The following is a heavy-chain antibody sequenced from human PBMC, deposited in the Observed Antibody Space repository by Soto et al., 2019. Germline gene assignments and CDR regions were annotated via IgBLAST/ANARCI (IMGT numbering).Heavy chain of an antibody. D-gene: IGHD1-26*01. J-gene: IGHJ4*02. CDR1: GGSISSGGYY. CDR3: ARAKRSYHMRFDY. CDR2: IYYSGST. V-gene: IGHV4-31*03. Sequence: PSETLSLTCTVSGGSISSGGYYWSWIRQHPGKGLEWIGYIYYSGSTYYNPSLKSRVTISVDTSKNQFSLKLSSVTAADTAVYYCARAKRSYHMRFDYWGQGTLVTVSS.